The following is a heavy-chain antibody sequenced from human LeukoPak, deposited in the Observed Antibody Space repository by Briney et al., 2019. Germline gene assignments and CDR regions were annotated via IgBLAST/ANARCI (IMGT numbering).Heavy chain of an antibody. CDR1: GGSISSNSYY. V-gene: IGHV4-61*02. CDR3: AREVTYGSGSRAFDI. D-gene: IGHD3-10*01. CDR2: LYTYGST. Sequence: PSETLSLTCTVSGGSISSNSYYWSWIRQPAGKGLEWIGRLYTYGSTTYNPSLKSRVTISVDTSKNQFSLRVTTVTAADTAVYYCAREVTYGSGSRAFDIWGQGTMVTVSS. J-gene: IGHJ3*02.